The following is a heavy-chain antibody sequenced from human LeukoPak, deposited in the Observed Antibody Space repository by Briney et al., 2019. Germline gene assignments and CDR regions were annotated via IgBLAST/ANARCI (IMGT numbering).Heavy chain of an antibody. Sequence: QPGGSLRLSCEASEFTLSTGFTYSNYWMSWVRQARGKRLEWVANIKQGGSDKYYVDSVKGRFVISRDNAKNSLYLQMNSLRAEATAECFCAGGYRLRPYWGQGTRDTVSS. V-gene: IGHV3-7*01. CDR1: EFTLSTGFTYSNYW. J-gene: IGHJ4*02. D-gene: IGHD5-12*01. CDR3: AGGYRLRPY. CDR2: IKQGGSDK.